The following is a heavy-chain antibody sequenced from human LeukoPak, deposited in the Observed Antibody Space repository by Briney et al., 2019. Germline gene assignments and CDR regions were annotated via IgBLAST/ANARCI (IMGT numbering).Heavy chain of an antibody. J-gene: IGHJ4*02. CDR1: GFTFSSYS. CDR2: VNSDGTST. Sequence: PGGSLRLSCAASGFTFSSYSMNWVRQAPGKGLVWVSRVNSDGTSTNYADSVKGRFTVSRDNAKNTLYLQMNSLRVEDTAVYYCARDLFGAYCGGTCPTPDYWGQGTLVSVSS. V-gene: IGHV3-74*01. CDR3: ARDLFGAYCGGTCPTPDY. D-gene: IGHD2-21*01.